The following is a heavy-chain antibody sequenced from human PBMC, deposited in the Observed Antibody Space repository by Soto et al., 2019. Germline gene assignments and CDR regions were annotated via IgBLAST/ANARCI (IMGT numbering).Heavy chain of an antibody. CDR3: ARFPSYYDFWSGYFDF. CDR2: IYPGDSDT. D-gene: IGHD3-3*01. CDR1: GGKYTSSW. Sequence: LQISCAGSGGKYTSSWCGWEHQITGKGLEWMGIIYPGDSDTRYSPSFQGQVTISADKSISTAYLQWSSLKASDTAMYYCARFPSYYDFWSGYFDFWVQGT. V-gene: IGHV5-51*07. J-gene: IGHJ4*02.